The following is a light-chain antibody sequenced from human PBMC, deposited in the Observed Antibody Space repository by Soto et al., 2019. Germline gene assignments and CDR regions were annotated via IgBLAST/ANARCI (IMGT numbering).Light chain of an antibody. V-gene: IGKV3-20*01. CDR3: QQYGRGT. Sequence: EGVWTQYPNTLSLSPGERATLSCRASQSVSNNYLAWYQQKPGQAPRLLIYGASTRATGIPARFSGSGSGTDFTLTISRLEPEDFAVYYCQQYGRGTFGQGTRLEIK. CDR1: QSVSNNY. CDR2: GAS. J-gene: IGKJ5*01.